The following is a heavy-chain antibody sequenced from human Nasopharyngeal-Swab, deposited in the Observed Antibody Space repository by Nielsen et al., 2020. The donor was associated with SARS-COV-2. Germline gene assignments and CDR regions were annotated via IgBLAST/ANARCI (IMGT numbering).Heavy chain of an antibody. CDR1: GFTFSSYG. V-gene: IGHV3-33*01. D-gene: IGHD4-17*01. CDR2: IWYDGSNK. Sequence: GESLKISCAASGFTFSSYGMHWVRQAPGKGLEWVAVIWYDGSNKYYADSVKGRFTISRDNSKNTLYLQMNSLRAEDTAVYYCARDTGSINDYAETGWFDPWGQGTLVTVSS. CDR3: ARDTGSINDYAETGWFDP. J-gene: IGHJ5*02.